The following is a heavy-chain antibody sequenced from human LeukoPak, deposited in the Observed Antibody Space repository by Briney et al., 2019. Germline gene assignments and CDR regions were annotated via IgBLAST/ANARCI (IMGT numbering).Heavy chain of an antibody. CDR1: GGTFSSYA. J-gene: IGHJ6*03. V-gene: IGHV1-69*06. Sequence: GASVKVSCKASGGTFSSYAISWVRQAPGQGLEWMGGIIPIFGTANDAQKFQGRVTITADKSTSTAYMELSSLRAEDTAVYYCARETEPQLDPFYYYSYMDVWGKGTTVTVSS. D-gene: IGHD6-13*01. CDR3: ARETEPQLDPFYYYSYMDV. CDR2: IIPIFGTA.